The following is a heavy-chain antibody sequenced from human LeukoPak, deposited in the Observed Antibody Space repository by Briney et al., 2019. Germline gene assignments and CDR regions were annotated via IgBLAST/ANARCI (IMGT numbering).Heavy chain of an antibody. CDR2: ISSSSSYI. J-gene: IGHJ4*02. CDR1: GFTFSSYS. Sequence: GGSLRLSCAASGFTFSSYSMNWVRQAPGKGLEWVSSISSSSSYIYYADSVKGRFTISRDNAKNSLYLQMNSLRAEDTAVYYCARVSCTSCYTVDYWGQGTLVTVSS. V-gene: IGHV3-21*01. D-gene: IGHD2-2*02. CDR3: ARVSCTSCYTVDY.